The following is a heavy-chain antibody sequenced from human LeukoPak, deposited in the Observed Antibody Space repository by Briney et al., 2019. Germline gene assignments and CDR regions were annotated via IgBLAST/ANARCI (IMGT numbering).Heavy chain of an antibody. CDR2: IIPTFGTA. CDR1: GGTFSSYA. Sequence: SVKVSCKASGGTFSSYAISWVRQAPGQGLEWMGGIIPTFGTANYAQKFQGRVTITTDESTSTAHMELSSLRSEDTAVYYCAREAPRNLWSCYSFDYWGQGTLVTVSS. V-gene: IGHV1-69*05. J-gene: IGHJ4*02. D-gene: IGHD3-3*01. CDR3: AREAPRNLWSCYSFDY.